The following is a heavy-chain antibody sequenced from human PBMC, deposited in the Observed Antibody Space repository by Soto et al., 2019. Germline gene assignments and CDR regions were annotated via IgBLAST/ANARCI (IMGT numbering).Heavy chain of an antibody. Sequence: SETLSLTCAVSGGSISSGGYSWSWIRQPPGKGLEWIGYIYHSGSTYYNPSLKSRVTISVDRSKNQFSLKLSSVTAADTAVYYCAREDSSGYYAYFDYWGQGTQVTVSS. CDR3: AREDSSGYYAYFDY. J-gene: IGHJ4*02. V-gene: IGHV4-30-2*01. D-gene: IGHD3-22*01. CDR1: GGSISSGGYS. CDR2: IYHSGST.